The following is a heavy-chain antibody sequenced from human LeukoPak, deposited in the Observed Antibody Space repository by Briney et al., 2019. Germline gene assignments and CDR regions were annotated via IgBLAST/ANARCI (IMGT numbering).Heavy chain of an antibody. V-gene: IGHV3-30*14. J-gene: IGHJ4*02. CDR3: VKDREYSYDY. Sequence: GGSLRLSCAASGFTFSSYAMHWVRQAPGKGLEWVAVISYDGSNKYYADSVKGRFTISRDNSKNTLYLQMSSLRAEDTAVYYCVKDREYSYDYWGQGTLVTVSS. CDR1: GFTFSSYA. CDR2: ISYDGSNK. D-gene: IGHD2/OR15-2a*01.